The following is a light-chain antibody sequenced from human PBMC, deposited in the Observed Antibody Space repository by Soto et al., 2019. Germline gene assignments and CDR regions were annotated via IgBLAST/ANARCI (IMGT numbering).Light chain of an antibody. CDR3: SSNASTSTLVV. CDR1: SSEVGTYNY. Sequence: QSVLAQPASVSGSPGQSITISCTGTSSEVGTYNYVSWYQQHPGKAPKLIIYDVSTRPSGLSNRFSGSKSGNTASLTISGLQAEDEADYFCSSNASTSTLVVFGGGTKVTVL. J-gene: IGLJ2*01. V-gene: IGLV2-14*01. CDR2: DVS.